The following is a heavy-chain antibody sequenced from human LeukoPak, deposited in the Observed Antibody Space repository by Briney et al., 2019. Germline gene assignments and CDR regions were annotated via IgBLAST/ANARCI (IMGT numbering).Heavy chain of an antibody. D-gene: IGHD2-2*01. CDR1: GLTFTDFW. CDR3: SGRDSSRSPRAY. Sequence: GGSLRLSCAASGLTFTDFWMNWVRLAPGRRLEWLANKKPDGNEKYYVDSVKGRFAISRDNAKNEVYLEMNSLRAEDTGVYYCSGRDSSRSPRAYWGQGTLVSVSS. CDR2: KKPDGNEK. J-gene: IGHJ4*02. V-gene: IGHV3-7*01.